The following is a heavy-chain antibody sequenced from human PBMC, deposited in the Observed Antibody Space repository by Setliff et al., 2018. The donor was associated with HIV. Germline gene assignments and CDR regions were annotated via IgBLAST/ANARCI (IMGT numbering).Heavy chain of an antibody. CDR2: IIPVRGLA. D-gene: IGHD3-22*01. CDR1: GGTFNTHA. Sequence: SVKVSCKASGGTFNTHAFSWVRQAPGQGLEWMGGIIPVRGLANYARNFQGRVTITADTPTNTAYLEVVSLRSEDTAIYYCARHYFDSNSYYRPPFDSWGQGTPVTVSS. V-gene: IGHV1-69*10. J-gene: IGHJ5*01. CDR3: ARHYFDSNSYYRPPFDS.